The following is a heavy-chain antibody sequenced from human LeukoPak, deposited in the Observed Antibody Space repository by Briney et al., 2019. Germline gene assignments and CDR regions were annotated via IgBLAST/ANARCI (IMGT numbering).Heavy chain of an antibody. V-gene: IGHV3-7*01. J-gene: IGHJ4*02. CDR3: ARGPTNGQAFDY. D-gene: IGHD2-8*01. CDR2: IREDGSEK. CDR1: GFTFSSSW. Sequence: GGSLRLSCAVSGFTFSSSWMTWVRQAPGKGLEWVASIREDGSEKTSVDSVKGRFTISRDNAKNSLYLQMDSLRAEDTAVYYCARGPTNGQAFDYWGQGTLVSVSS.